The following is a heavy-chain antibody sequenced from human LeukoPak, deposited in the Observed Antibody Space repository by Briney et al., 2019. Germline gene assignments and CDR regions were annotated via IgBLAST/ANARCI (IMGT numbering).Heavy chain of an antibody. V-gene: IGHV4-34*01. D-gene: IGHD6-13*01. Sequence: PSETLSMTCAVYGGSFSGYYWSWIRQPPGKGLEWIGEINHSGSTNYNPSLKSRVTISVDTSKNQFSLKLSSVTAADTAVYYCARGIAAAAVIRSWFDPWGQGTLVTVFS. CDR2: INHSGST. J-gene: IGHJ5*02. CDR3: ARGIAAAAVIRSWFDP. CDR1: GGSFSGYY.